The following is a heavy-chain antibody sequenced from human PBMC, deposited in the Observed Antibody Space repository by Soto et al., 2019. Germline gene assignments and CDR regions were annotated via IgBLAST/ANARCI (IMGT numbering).Heavy chain of an antibody. CDR3: ATRHDYYDSSGYFNDAFDI. J-gene: IGHJ3*02. D-gene: IGHD3-22*01. V-gene: IGHV1-69*13. Sequence: SVKVSCKASGGTFSSYAISWVRQAPGQGLEWMGGIIPIFGTANYAQKFQGRVTITADESTSTAYMELSSLKASDTAMYYCATRHDYYDSSGYFNDAFDIWGQGTMVTVSS. CDR1: GGTFSSYA. CDR2: IIPIFGTA.